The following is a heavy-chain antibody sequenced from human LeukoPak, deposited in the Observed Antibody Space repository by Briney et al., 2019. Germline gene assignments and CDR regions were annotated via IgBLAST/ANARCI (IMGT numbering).Heavy chain of an antibody. D-gene: IGHD2/OR15-2a*01. J-gene: IGHJ4*02. CDR2: IYTSGST. CDR3: ARGNSREKYYFDY. CDR1: GGSINSGTYY. Sequence: SQTLSLTCTVSGGSINSGTYYWSWIRQPAGKGLEWIGRIYTSGSTNYNPSLRSRVTISIDTSKNQFSLKLSSVTAADTAVYYCARGNSREKYYFDYWGQGTLVTVSS. V-gene: IGHV4-61*02.